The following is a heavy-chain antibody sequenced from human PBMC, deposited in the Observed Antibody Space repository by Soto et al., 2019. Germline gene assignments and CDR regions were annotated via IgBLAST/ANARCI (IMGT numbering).Heavy chain of an antibody. D-gene: IGHD3-22*01. J-gene: IGHJ4*02. CDR2: ISAYNGNT. V-gene: IGHV1-18*01. CDR3: AREDSSGYYWDY. Sequence: ASVKVSCKASGYTFTSYGISWVRQAPGQGLEWMGWISAYNGNTNYAQKLQGRVTMTTDTSTSTAYMELRSLRSDDTAVYYRAREDSSGYYWDYWGQGTLVTVSS. CDR1: GYTFTSYG.